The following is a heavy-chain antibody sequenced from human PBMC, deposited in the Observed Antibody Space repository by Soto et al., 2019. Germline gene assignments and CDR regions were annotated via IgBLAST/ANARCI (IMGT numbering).Heavy chain of an antibody. V-gene: IGHV3-66*01. J-gene: IGHJ4*02. CDR3: ARGAGGNSWRSPTFDS. D-gene: IGHD5-18*01. CDR2: IFSAGST. CDR1: GFTVSNNY. Sequence: EVQLVESGGGLVQPGGSLRLSCAASGFTVSNNYMTWVRQAPGRGLDWVSIIFSAGSTYYADSVRGRFTISRDNSKNTLYLRMSSLRAEDTAIHYCARGAGGNSWRSPTFDSWGQGTLVTVSS.